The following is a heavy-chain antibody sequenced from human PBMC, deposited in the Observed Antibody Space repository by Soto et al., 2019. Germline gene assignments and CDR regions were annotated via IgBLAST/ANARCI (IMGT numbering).Heavy chain of an antibody. Sequence: TLSLTCTVSGGSISSYYWSWIRQPPGKGLEWIGYIYYSGSTNYNPSLKSRVTISVDTSKNQFSLKLSSVTAADTAVYYCARQTINYDFWSGPAYYYYYYMDVWGKGTTVTVSS. CDR2: IYYSGST. J-gene: IGHJ6*03. CDR3: ARQTINYDFWSGPAYYYYYYMDV. D-gene: IGHD3-3*01. V-gene: IGHV4-59*08. CDR1: GGSISSYY.